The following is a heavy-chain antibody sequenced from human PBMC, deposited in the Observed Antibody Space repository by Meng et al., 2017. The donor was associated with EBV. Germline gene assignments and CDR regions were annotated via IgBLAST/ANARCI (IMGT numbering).Heavy chain of an antibody. D-gene: IGHD6-19*01. J-gene: IGHJ5*02. CDR1: GDSISSFYY. CDR3: ARPFPSWQSPRLDPVGA. Sequence: QLQLRESGPGPVKPSETLSLTCTVSGDSISSFYYWGWIGQPPGRGLEWIGSVHYTGSTYYSPSLKSRVTVSVDTSKNQFSLRLTSVTAADTAVYYCARPFPSWQSPRLDPVGAWGQGTLFTVSS. CDR2: VHYTGST. V-gene: IGHV4-39*01.